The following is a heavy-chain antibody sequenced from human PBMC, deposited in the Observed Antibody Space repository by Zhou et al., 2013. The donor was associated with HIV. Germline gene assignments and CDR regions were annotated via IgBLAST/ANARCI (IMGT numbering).Heavy chain of an antibody. CDR2: TVLRLGEV. CDR3: GTIPQLTGSTVDMTAIGGGDY. Sequence: QVQLVQSGAEVKKPGASVKVSCKPSGYTFTEYHVHWVRQAPGQGLEWMGGTVLRLGEVSYAQVFQDRVTITTDDARGTAHMELSSLRCEDTGVYYCGTIPQLTGSTVDMTAIGGGDYWGRGTPVTVSS. D-gene: IGHD3-16*01. V-gene: IGHV1-69*16. CDR1: GYTFTEYH. J-gene: IGHJ4*02.